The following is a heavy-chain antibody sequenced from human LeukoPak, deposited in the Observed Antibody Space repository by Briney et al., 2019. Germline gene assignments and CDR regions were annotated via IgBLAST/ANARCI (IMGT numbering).Heavy chain of an antibody. CDR3: ARDTSSSFYWFDP. V-gene: IGHV1-69*05. J-gene: IGHJ5*02. CDR2: IIPIFGTA. Sequence: SVKVSCKASGGTFSSYAISWVRQAPGQGLEWMGRIIPIFGTANYAQKFQGRVTITTDESTSTAYMELSSLRSEDTAVYYCARDTSSSFYWFDPWGQGTLVTAYS. D-gene: IGHD6-6*01. CDR1: GGTFSSYA.